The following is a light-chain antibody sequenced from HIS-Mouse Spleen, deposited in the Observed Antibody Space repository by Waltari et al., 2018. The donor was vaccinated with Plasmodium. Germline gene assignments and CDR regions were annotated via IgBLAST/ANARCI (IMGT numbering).Light chain of an antibody. CDR2: KDS. CDR3: QSADSSGTPNWV. Sequence: SYELTQPPSVSVSPGQTARITCSGDALPKQYAYWYQQKPGQAPVLVIYKDSERPSGTPERFSGSSSGTTVTLTISGVQAEDEADDYCQSADSSGTPNWVFGGGTKLTVL. J-gene: IGLJ3*02. V-gene: IGLV3-25*03. CDR1: ALPKQY.